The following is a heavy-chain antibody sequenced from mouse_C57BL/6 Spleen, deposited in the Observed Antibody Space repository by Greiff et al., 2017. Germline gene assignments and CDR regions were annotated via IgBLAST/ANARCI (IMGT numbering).Heavy chain of an antibody. J-gene: IGHJ2*01. CDR2: ISSGGSYT. CDR3: ARPKYYGSSLHFDY. Sequence: EVKVVESGGDLVKPGGSLKLSCAASGFTFSSYGMSWVRQTPDKRLEWVATISSGGSYTYYPDSVKGRFTISRDNAKNTLYLKMSSLKSEDTAMYYCARPKYYGSSLHFDYWGQGTTLTVSS. V-gene: IGHV5-6*01. CDR1: GFTFSSYG. D-gene: IGHD1-1*01.